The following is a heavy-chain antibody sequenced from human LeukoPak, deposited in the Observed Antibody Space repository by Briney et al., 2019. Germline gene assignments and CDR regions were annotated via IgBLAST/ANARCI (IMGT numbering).Heavy chain of an antibody. CDR1: GGSFSGYY. Sequence: SETLSLTCAVYGGSFSGYYWSWIRQPPGKGREWIGSIYYSGSTYYNPSLKSRVTISVDTSKNQFSLKLSSVTAADTAVYYCARGYSSSSVDHWGQGTLVTVSS. D-gene: IGHD6-6*01. CDR2: IYYSGST. V-gene: IGHV4-34*01. CDR3: ARGYSSSSVDH. J-gene: IGHJ4*02.